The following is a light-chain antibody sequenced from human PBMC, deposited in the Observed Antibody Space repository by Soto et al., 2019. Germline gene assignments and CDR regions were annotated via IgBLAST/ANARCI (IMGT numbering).Light chain of an antibody. CDR1: SSDIGTYNY. Sequence: QSALTQPASVSGSPGQSITISCTGTSSDIGTYNYVSWYQQHPGKAPKFIIYEVSNRPSGVSNRFSGSKSGNTASLTISGLQAEDEADYSCSSYTTTSTLVVFGGGTKLTVL. CDR2: EVS. J-gene: IGLJ2*01. CDR3: SSYTTTSTLVV. V-gene: IGLV2-14*01.